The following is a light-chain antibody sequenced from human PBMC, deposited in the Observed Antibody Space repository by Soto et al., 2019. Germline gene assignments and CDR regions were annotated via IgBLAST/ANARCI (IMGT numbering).Light chain of an antibody. J-gene: IGLJ3*02. V-gene: IGLV2-8*01. CDR2: DVS. CDR3: SSYAGSSWV. Sequence: QSALTQPPSASGSPGQSVTISCTGTSSDVGAYNYVSWYQQHPGKAPKLMIYDVSKRPSGVPYRFSGSKSGNAASLTVSGLQGEDEAEYYGSSYAGSSWVFGGGTKLTVL. CDR1: SSDVGAYNY.